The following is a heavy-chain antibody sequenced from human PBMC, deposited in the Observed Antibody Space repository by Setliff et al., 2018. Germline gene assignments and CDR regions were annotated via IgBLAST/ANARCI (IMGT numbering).Heavy chain of an antibody. CDR2: IYYTGSA. CDR3: ARAGLGYCSSTSCPYYYYYGMDV. Sequence: SETLSLTCTVSGGSISSSSYYWGWIRQPPGKGLEWIGYIYYTGSADYNPSLKSRVTISVDTSKYQFSLKLSSVTAADTAVYYCARAGLGYCSSTSCPYYYYYGMDVWGQGTTVTVSS. D-gene: IGHD2-2*01. CDR1: GGSISSSSYY. J-gene: IGHJ6*02. V-gene: IGHV4-61*05.